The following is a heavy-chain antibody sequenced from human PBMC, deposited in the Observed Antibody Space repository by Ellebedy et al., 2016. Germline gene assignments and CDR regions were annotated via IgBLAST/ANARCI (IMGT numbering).Heavy chain of an antibody. CDR3: ARDSAGVVVTSCFDY. V-gene: IGHV3-74*01. CDR2: ISYDGTST. J-gene: IGHJ4*02. CDR1: GFTFSSYW. Sequence: GGSLRLXCAASGFTFSSYWMHWVRQAPGKGLVWVSRISYDGTSTTYADSVKGRFTISRDNAKNSLYLQMNSLRDEDTAVYYCARDSAGVVVTSCFDYWGQGTLVTVSS. D-gene: IGHD2-21*02.